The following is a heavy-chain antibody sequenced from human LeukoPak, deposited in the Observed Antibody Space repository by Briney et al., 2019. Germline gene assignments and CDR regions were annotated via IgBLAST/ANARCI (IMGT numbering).Heavy chain of an antibody. CDR1: GGSISSSSYY. Sequence: SETLSLTCTVSGGSISSSSYYWGWIRQPPGKGLEWIGSISYSGSTYYNPSLRSRVTISVDTSKKQFSLKLSSVTAADTAVYYCARDRYYYDSSGYSALDYWGQGTLVTVSS. J-gene: IGHJ4*02. CDR3: ARDRYYYDSSGYSALDY. V-gene: IGHV4-39*07. D-gene: IGHD3-22*01. CDR2: ISYSGST.